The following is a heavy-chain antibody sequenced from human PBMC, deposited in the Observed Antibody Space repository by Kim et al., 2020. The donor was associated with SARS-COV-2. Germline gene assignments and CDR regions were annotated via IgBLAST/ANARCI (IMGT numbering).Heavy chain of an antibody. D-gene: IGHD3-10*01. J-gene: IGHJ4*02. CDR3: VCANPGLLWFGAYYFDY. CDR1: GGSISSSSYY. Sequence: SETLSLTCTVSGGSISSSSYYWGWIRQPPGKGLEWIGSIYYSGSTYYNPSLKSRDTISVDTSKNQFSLKLSSVTAADTAVYYCVCANPGLLWFGAYYFDYWGQGTLVTVSS. CDR2: IYYSGST. V-gene: IGHV4-39*01.